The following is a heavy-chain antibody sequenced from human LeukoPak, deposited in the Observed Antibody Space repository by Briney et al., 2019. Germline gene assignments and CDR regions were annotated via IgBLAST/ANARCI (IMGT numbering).Heavy chain of an antibody. CDR2: ISAYNGNT. Sequence: GASVKVSCKGFGYTFTSYGISWVRQAPGEGLEWMGCISAYNGNTNYAQKLQGRVTMTTDTSTSTAYMELRSLRSDDTAVYYCARVVNYYGSGNGFDPWGQGTLVTVSS. J-gene: IGHJ5*02. D-gene: IGHD3-10*01. V-gene: IGHV1-18*01. CDR1: GYTFTSYG. CDR3: ARVVNYYGSGNGFDP.